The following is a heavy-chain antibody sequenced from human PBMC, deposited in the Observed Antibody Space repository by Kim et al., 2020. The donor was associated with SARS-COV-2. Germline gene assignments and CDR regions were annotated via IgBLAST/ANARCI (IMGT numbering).Heavy chain of an antibody. V-gene: IGHV1-18*04. Sequence: ASVKVSCKASGYTFTSYGISWVRQAPGQGLEWMGWISAYNGNTNYAQKLQGRVTMTTDTSTSTAYMELRSLRSDDTAVYYCASDRWKSSGWYGFYYYYGMAVWGQGPTVPVSS. J-gene: IGHJ6*02. CDR2: ISAYNGNT. CDR3: ASDRWKSSGWYGFYYYYGMAV. D-gene: IGHD6-19*01. CDR1: GYTFTSYG.